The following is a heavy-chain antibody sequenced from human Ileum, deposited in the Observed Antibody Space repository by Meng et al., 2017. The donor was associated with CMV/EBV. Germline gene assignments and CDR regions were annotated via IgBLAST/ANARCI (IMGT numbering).Heavy chain of an antibody. V-gene: IGHV4-34*01. D-gene: IGHD4-23*01. J-gene: IGHJ4*02. CDR1: GGSFSDYY. CDR2: VHHSGIT. CDR3: ATNSEDY. Sequence: QVQLQQWGAGLFKPSETLSLTCAVYGGSFSDYYWIWIRQSPGKGLEWIGEVHHSGITNYNPSLKSRVTISVDTSKNQFFLKLTSVTAADTGLHYCATNSEDYWGQGTLVTVSS.